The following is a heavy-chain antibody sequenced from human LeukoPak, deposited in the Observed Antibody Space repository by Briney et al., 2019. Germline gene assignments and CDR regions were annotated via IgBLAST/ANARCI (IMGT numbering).Heavy chain of an antibody. CDR2: INPNSGGT. D-gene: IGHD3-22*01. J-gene: IGHJ4*02. CDR1: GYTFTGYY. V-gene: IGHV1-2*02. CDR3: ARGRHSGGYYSLAY. Sequence: ASVKVSCKASGYTFTGYYMHWVRQAPGQGLEWMGWINPNSGGTNYAQKFQGRVTMTVNTSISTAYMELSSLKSEDTAMYYCARGRHSGGYYSLAYWGQGALVTVSS.